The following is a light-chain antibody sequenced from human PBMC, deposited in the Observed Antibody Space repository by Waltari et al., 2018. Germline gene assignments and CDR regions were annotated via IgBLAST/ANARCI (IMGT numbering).Light chain of an antibody. CDR3: CSYAGRNIWV. J-gene: IGLJ3*02. CDR1: SSDGGFYNL. V-gene: IGLV2-23*02. Sequence: QSALTQPASVSGSPGQSIPISCTGTSSDGGFYNLVSWYQQHPDKAPKLMVYEVIARPSGVSNRFSGSKSGNTASLTISGLQAEDEADYYCCSYAGRNIWVFGGGTKLTVL. CDR2: EVI.